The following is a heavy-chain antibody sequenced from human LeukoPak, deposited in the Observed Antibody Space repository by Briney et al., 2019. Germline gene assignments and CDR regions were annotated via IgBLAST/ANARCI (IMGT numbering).Heavy chain of an antibody. V-gene: IGHV4-34*01. CDR1: GGSFSGYY. CDR2: INHSGST. D-gene: IGHD3-10*01. J-gene: IGHJ4*02. Sequence: SETLSLTCAVYGGSFSGYYWSWIRQPPGKELEWIGEINHSGSTNYNPSLKSRVTISVDTSKNQFSLKLSSVTAADTAVYYCARGDYRSMVRGVIDYYFDYWGQGTLVTVSS. CDR3: ARGDYRSMVRGVIDYYFDY.